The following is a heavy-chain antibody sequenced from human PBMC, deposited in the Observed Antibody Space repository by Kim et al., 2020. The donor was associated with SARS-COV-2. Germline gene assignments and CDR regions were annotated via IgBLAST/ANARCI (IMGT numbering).Heavy chain of an antibody. D-gene: IGHD6-6*01. CDR2: IYHSGST. CDR3: ARDGGDSSSSDAFDI. J-gene: IGHJ3*02. CDR1: GGSISSSNW. V-gene: IGHV4-4*02. Sequence: SETLSLTCAVSGGSISSSNWWSWVRQPPGKGLEWIGEIYHSGSTNYNPSLKSRVTISVDKSKNQFSLKLSSVTAADTAVYYCARDGGDSSSSDAFDIWGQGTMVTVSS.